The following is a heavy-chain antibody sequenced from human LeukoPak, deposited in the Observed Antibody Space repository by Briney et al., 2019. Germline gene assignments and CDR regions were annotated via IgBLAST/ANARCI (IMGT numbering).Heavy chain of an antibody. CDR2: ITGSGGST. Sequence: GGSLRLSCAASGXIFSNYAMSWVRQAPGKGLKWVSTITGSGGSTYYADSVKGRFTISRDTSKNTLSLQMNSLRAEDTAVYYCAKGLSSGYYSSFDLWGRGTLVTVSS. CDR3: AKGLSSGYYSSFDL. J-gene: IGHJ2*01. D-gene: IGHD6-19*01. V-gene: IGHV3-23*01. CDR1: GXIFSNYA.